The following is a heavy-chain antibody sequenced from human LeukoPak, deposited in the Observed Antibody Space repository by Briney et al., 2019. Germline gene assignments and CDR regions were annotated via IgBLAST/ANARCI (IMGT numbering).Heavy chain of an antibody. CDR1: GYSISSGCY. Sequence: PSETLSLTCAVSGYSISSGCYWGWIRQPPGKGLEWIGSIFHSGSTYYHPSLKSRLSISVDTSKNQVSLRLSSVTAADTAVYYCARHLGTLYTAFDYCGQGTLVTVSS. D-gene: IGHD1-1*01. CDR2: IFHSGST. V-gene: IGHV4-38-2*01. CDR3: ARHLGTLYTAFDY. J-gene: IGHJ4*02.